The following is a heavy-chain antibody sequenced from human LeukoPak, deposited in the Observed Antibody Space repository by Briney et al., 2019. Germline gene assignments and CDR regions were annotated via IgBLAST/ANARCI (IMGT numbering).Heavy chain of an antibody. CDR1: GFSFSSYN. V-gene: IGHV3-48*03. CDR2: ISSSGSTI. J-gene: IGHJ6*03. D-gene: IGHD1-1*01. Sequence: GGSLRLSCAASGFSFSSYNMNWVRQAPGKGLEWVSYISSSGSTIYYADPVKGRFTISRDNAKNSLYLQMNSLRAEDTAVYYCAREGGDWNDVDYYYYMDVWGKGTTVTISS. CDR3: AREGGDWNDVDYYYYMDV.